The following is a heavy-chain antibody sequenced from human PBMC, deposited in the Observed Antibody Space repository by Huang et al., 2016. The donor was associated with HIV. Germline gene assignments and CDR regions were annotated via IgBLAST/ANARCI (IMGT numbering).Heavy chain of an antibody. CDR2: IYYSGSN. D-gene: IGHD3-10*01. CDR3: ARHDPDYYGSGSYYNNPIY. V-gene: IGHV4-39*01. J-gene: IGHJ4*02. CDR1: GGSFSSSFYY. Sequence: QLQLQESGPGLVQPSETLSLTCTVSGGSFSSSFYYWGWIRQTTGKGLEGIGTIYYSGSNYYNPSRKSRVTISVDTSKNQFSLKLRSVTAADTAVYYCARHDPDYYGSGSYYNNPIYWGQGTLVTVSS.